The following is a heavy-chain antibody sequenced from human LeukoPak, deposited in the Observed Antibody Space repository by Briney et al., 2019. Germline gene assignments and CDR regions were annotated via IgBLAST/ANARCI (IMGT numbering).Heavy chain of an antibody. CDR1: GGSFSGYY. D-gene: IGHD2-21*01. CDR2: INHSGST. J-gene: IGHJ4*02. CDR3: ARDIFRAIDY. Sequence: WETLSLTCAVYGGSFSGYYWSWIRQPPGKGLEWIGEINHSGSTNYNPSLKSRVTISVDTSKNQFSLKLSSVTAADTAVYYCARDIFRAIDYWGQGTLVTVSS. V-gene: IGHV4-34*01.